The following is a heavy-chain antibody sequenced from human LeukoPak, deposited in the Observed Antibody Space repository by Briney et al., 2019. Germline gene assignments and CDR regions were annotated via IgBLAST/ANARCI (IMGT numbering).Heavy chain of an antibody. CDR2: ISWNSAYI. Sequence: PGGPLRLSCAASGFTFHHYAIHWVRQVPGKGLEWVSGISWNSAYIGYADSVKGRFTISRGNAKNSVYLQMNSLRAEDTALYYCAKDKAPLYSGYDWDLDFWGQGTMVTVSS. D-gene: IGHD5-12*01. J-gene: IGHJ4*02. CDR3: AKDKAPLYSGYDWDLDF. V-gene: IGHV3-9*01. CDR1: GFTFHHYA.